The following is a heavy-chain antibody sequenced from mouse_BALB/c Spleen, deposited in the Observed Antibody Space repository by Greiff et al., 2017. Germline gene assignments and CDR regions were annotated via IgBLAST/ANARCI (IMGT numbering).Heavy chain of an antibody. D-gene: IGHD2-4*01. CDR1: GFSFTSYG. CDR2: IWGDGST. J-gene: IGHJ3*01. V-gene: IGHV2-3*01. CDR3: AKPSMITALAY. Sequence: VQGVESGPGLVAPSQSLSITCTVSGFSFTSYGVSWVRQPPGKGLEWLGVIWGDGSTNYHSALISRLSISKDNSNSQVFLKLNSLQTDDTATYYCAKPSMITALAYWGQGTLVTVSA.